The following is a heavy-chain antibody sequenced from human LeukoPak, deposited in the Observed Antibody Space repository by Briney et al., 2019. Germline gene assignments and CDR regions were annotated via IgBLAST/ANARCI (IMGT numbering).Heavy chain of an antibody. CDR2: INPSGGST. J-gene: IGHJ3*02. CDR3: ARTGPPSSSWYSEAFDI. V-gene: IGHV1-46*01. D-gene: IGHD6-13*01. CDR1: GYIFTGYY. Sequence: ASVKVSCKASGYIFTGYYMHWVRQAPGQGLEWMGWINPSGGSTSYAQKFQGRVTMTRDMSTSTVYMELSSLRSEDTAVYYCARTGPPSSSWYSEAFDIWGQGTMVTVSS.